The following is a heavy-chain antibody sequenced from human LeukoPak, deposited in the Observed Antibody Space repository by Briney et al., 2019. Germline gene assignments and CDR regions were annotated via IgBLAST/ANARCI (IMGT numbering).Heavy chain of an antibody. D-gene: IGHD3-22*01. Sequence: ASVKVSCKASGYTFTGYYMHWVRQAPGQGLEWMGRINPNSGGTNYAQKFQGRVTMTRDTSISTAYMELSRLRSDDTAVYYCARGGSYYDSSGYYVYWGQGTLVTVSS. CDR1: GYTFTGYY. CDR3: ARGGSYYDSSGYYVY. CDR2: INPNSGGT. J-gene: IGHJ4*02. V-gene: IGHV1-2*06.